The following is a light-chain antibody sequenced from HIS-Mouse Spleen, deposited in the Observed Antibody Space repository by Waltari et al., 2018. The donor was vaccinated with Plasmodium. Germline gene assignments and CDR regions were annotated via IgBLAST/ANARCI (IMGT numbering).Light chain of an antibody. CDR3: YSAADNNRV. V-gene: IGLV3-27*01. J-gene: IGLJ3*02. Sequence: LTQPSSVSVSPGQTARITCSGDVLAKKYARWFQQKPGQAPVLVIYKDSERPSGIPERFSGSSSGTTVTLTISGAQVEDEADYYCYSAADNNRVFGGGTKLTVL. CDR2: KDS. CDR1: VLAKKY.